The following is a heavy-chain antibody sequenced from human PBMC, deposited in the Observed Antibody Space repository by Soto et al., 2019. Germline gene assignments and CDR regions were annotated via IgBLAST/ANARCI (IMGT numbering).Heavy chain of an antibody. CDR1: GFTFSDHY. CDR3: ANSLGGNGH. J-gene: IGHJ4*02. Sequence: EVQLVESGGGLVQPGGSLRLSCAASGFTFSDHYMDWVRQAPGKGLEWVGRIRNKRNSYTTEYAASVKGRFTISRDDSQNSLYQQMNSLKTEDTAVYWCANSLGGNGHWGQGTLVTVSS. V-gene: IGHV3-72*01. D-gene: IGHD2-15*01. CDR2: IRNKRNSYTT.